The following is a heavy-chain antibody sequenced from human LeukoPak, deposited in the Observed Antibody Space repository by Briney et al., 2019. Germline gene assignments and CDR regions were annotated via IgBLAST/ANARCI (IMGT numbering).Heavy chain of an antibody. CDR3: ARESGGSYGYFDY. Sequence: GGSLRLSCAASGFTFSSDGMHWVRQAPGKGLEWVAVIWYDGSNKYYADSVKGRFTTSRDNSKNTLYLQMNSLRAEDTAVYYCARESGGSYGYFDYWGQGTLVTVSS. J-gene: IGHJ4*02. CDR1: GFTFSSDG. V-gene: IGHV3-33*01. D-gene: IGHD1-26*01. CDR2: IWYDGSNK.